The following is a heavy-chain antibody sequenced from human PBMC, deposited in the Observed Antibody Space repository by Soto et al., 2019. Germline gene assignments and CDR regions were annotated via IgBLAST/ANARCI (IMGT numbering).Heavy chain of an antibody. CDR2: IYYSGST. Sequence: PSETLSLTCTFSGGSISSYYWSWIRQPPGKGLEWIGYIYYSGSTNYNPSLKSRVTISVDTSKNQFSLKLSSVTAADTAVYSCARRYGDYFDYGGQGTRVPVS. CDR1: GGSISSYY. D-gene: IGHD4-17*01. V-gene: IGHV4-59*08. CDR3: ARRYGDYFDY. J-gene: IGHJ4*02.